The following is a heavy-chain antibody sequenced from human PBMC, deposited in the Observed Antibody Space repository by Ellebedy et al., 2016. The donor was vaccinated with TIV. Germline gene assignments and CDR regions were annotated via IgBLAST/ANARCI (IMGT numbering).Heavy chain of an antibody. CDR3: ARDSSGYYYTVGAFDI. V-gene: IGHV1-69*13. Sequence: AASVKVSCKASGGTFSSYTISWVRQAPGQGLEWMGGIIPIFATANYAQKFQGRVTLTADESTSTAYMELSSLRSEDTAVYYCARDSSGYYYTVGAFDIWGQGTMATVSS. CDR2: IIPIFATA. J-gene: IGHJ3*02. D-gene: IGHD3-22*01. CDR1: GGTFSSYT.